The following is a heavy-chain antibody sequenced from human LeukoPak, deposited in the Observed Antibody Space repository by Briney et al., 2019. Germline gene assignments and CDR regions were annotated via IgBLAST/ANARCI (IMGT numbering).Heavy chain of an antibody. V-gene: IGHV1-2*02. J-gene: IGHJ1*01. CDR2: INPNSGGT. D-gene: IGHD4-17*01. Sequence: EASVKVSCKASGYTFTGYYMHWVRQAPGQGLEWMGWINPNSGGTNYAQKFQGRVTMTRGTSISTAYMELSRLRSDDTAVYYCARDQFYGDSPFQHWGQGTLVTVSS. CDR1: GYTFTGYY. CDR3: ARDQFYGDSPFQH.